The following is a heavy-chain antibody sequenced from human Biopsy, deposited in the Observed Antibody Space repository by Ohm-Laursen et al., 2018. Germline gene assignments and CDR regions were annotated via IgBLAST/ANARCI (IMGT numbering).Heavy chain of an antibody. CDR1: GFTFGHYA. V-gene: IGHV3-33*01. D-gene: IGHD6-19*01. Sequence: SSLRLSCAASGFTFGHYAMHWVRQAPGKGLEWISLIWYDRTNEDYADSVKGRFTISRDNSKNTLYLQINTLTLEDTAFYYCARGLSSGWYGYFDVWGRGTLVTVSS. J-gene: IGHJ2*01. CDR2: IWYDRTNE. CDR3: ARGLSSGWYGYFDV.